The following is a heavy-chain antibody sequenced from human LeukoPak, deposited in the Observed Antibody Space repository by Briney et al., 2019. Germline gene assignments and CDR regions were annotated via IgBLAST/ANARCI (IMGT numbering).Heavy chain of an antibody. J-gene: IGHJ4*02. D-gene: IGHD4-11*01. CDR3: ARGPSTVTPFDY. CDR2: INPSGGST. V-gene: IGHV1-46*01. CDR1: GYTFTSYY. Sequence: PRASVKVSCKASGYTFTSYYMHWVRQAPGQGLEWMGIINPSGGSTGYAQKFQGRVTMTRDMSTSTVYMELSSLRSEDTAVYYCARGPSTVTPFDYWGQGTLVTVSS.